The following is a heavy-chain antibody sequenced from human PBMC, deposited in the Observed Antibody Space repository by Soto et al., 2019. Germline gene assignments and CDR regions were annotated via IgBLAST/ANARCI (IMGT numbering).Heavy chain of an antibody. Sequence: QVQLVQSGAEVKKPGASVKVSCKASGYSFTSSYMNWVRKAPGQGLEWVATSSPTSSTTYAHKFQGRVTITRDTSTSTVYMELASLRSAATASYFCARARRTDIVGAAHADYWGQGTLVTVSS. J-gene: IGHJ4*02. V-gene: IGHV1-46*03. CDR3: ARARRTDIVGAAHADY. D-gene: IGHD1-26*01. CDR2: SSPTSST. CDR1: GYSFTSSY.